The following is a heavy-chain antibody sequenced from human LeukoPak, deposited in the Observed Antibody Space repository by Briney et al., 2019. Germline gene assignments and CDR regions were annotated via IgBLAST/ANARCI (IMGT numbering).Heavy chain of an antibody. D-gene: IGHD6-13*01. CDR2: IYSGGST. Sequence: GGSLRLSCAAPGFXVSXXXLXWVXXAPXKXXEWVSVIYSGGSTYYADSVKGRFTISRDNSKNTLYLQMNSLRAEDTAVYYCATLADAGTGWGQGTLVTVSS. V-gene: IGHV3-66*01. CDR1: GFXVSXXX. J-gene: IGHJ4*02. CDR3: ATLADAGTG.